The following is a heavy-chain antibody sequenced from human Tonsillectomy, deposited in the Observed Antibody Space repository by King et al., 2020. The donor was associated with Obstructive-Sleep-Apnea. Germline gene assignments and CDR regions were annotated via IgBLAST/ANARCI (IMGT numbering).Heavy chain of an antibody. CDR2: IHYSGST. J-gene: IGHJ4*02. V-gene: IGHV4-59*01. CDR3: ARGGGYYYDSSGGN. CDR1: GGSISSYY. D-gene: IGHD3-22*01. Sequence: QLQESGPGLVKPSETLSLTCTVSGGSISSYYWSWLRQPPGKGLEWIGFIHYSGSTNYNPSLKSRVTISVDTSKNQFSLKLTSVTAADTAVYYCARGGGYYYDSSGGNWGQGTLVTVSS.